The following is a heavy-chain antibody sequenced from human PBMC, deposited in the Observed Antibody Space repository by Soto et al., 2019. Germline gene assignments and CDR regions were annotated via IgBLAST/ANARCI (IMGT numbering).Heavy chain of an antibody. CDR1: GGTFSSYA. CDR3: ARDSGYYGSGSLLRGYYFDY. J-gene: IGHJ4*02. D-gene: IGHD3-10*01. CDR2: IIPIFGTA. Sequence: QVQLVQSGAEVKKPGSSVKVSCKASGGTFSSYAISWVRQAPGQGLEWMGGIIPIFGTANYAQKFQGRVTITADESMSTAYMELSSLRSEDTAVYYCARDSGYYGSGSLLRGYYFDYWGQGTLVTVSS. V-gene: IGHV1-69*01.